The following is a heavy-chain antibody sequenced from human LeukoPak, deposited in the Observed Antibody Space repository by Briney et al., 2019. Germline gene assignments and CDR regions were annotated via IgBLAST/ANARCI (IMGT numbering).Heavy chain of an antibody. CDR3: ARQVSMVRGLTHRGAIDI. V-gene: IGHV5-51*01. CDR2: IYPGDSDT. J-gene: IGHJ3*02. CDR1: GYSFTSYW. D-gene: IGHD3-10*01. Sequence: GESLKISCKGSGYSFTSYWIGWVRQMPGKGLEWMGIIYPGDSDTRYSPSFQGQVTISADKSISTAYLQWSSLKASDTAMYYCARQVSMVRGLTHRGAIDIWGQGTMVTVSS.